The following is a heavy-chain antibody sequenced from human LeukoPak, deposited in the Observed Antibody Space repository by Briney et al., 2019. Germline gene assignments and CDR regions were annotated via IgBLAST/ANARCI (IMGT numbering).Heavy chain of an antibody. CDR3: ARVKYDSSGYYYLFDY. V-gene: IGHV3-20*04. CDR1: GFTFDDYG. J-gene: IGHJ4*02. CDR2: INWNGGST. Sequence: GGSLRLSCAASGFTFDDYGMSWVRQAPGKGLEWVSGINWNGGSTGYADSVKGRFTISRDNAKNSLYLQMNSLRAEDTALYYCARVKYDSSGYYYLFDYWGQGTLVTVSS. D-gene: IGHD3-22*01.